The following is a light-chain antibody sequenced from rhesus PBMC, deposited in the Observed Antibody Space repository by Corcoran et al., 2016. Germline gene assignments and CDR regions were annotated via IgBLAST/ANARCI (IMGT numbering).Light chain of an antibody. CDR3: QETNNLWT. V-gene: IGKV3-31*02. J-gene: IGKJ1*01. CDR2: GAS. CDR1: QSVSSK. Sequence: EIVMTQSPVTLSLSPGETATISCRTSQSVSSKLAWYQPKPGQAPRLLIYGASSRATGTPDRFRGSGARTDFPLTSGSLEPEDFAVYYCQETNNLWTFGQGTKVEIK.